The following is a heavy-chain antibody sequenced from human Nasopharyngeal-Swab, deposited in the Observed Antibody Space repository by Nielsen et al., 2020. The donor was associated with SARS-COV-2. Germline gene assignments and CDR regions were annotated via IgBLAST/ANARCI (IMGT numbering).Heavy chain of an antibody. J-gene: IGHJ6*02. CDR1: GFTFSSYW. D-gene: IGHD2-15*01. V-gene: IGHV3-15*01. CDR3: TTGPFSWYYGMDV. Sequence: GGSLRLSCAASGFTFSSYWMSWVRQAPGKGLEWVGRIKSKTDGGTTDYAAPVKGRFTISRDDSKNTLYLQMNSLKTEDTAVYYCTTGPFSWYYGMDVWGQGTTVTVSS. CDR2: IKSKTDGGTT.